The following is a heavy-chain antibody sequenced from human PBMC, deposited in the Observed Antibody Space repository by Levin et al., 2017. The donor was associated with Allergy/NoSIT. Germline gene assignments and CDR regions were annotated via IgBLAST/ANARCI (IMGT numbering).Heavy chain of an antibody. J-gene: IGHJ6*02. CDR2: IYSGGNT. Sequence: NGLEWVSVIYSGGNTYYGDSVKDRFTISRDDSANTLYLQMNNLRVEDTAVYYCARADGYNSGWFGYYYYGMDVWGQGTTVTVSS. V-gene: IGHV3-66*01. CDR3: ARADGYNSGWFGYYYYGMDV. D-gene: IGHD6-19*01.